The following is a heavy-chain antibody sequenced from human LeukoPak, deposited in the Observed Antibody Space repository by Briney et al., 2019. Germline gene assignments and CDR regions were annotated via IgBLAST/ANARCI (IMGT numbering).Heavy chain of an antibody. D-gene: IGHD6-13*01. CDR1: GFTFGSGW. Sequence: GGSLRLPCAASGFTFGSGWMSWVRQAPGKGLEWVGHIKSISDGGTTDYAAPVRGRFTISRDDSKNTLYLQMSSLKTEDTAVYYCTREQLVFDCWGQGTLVTVSS. V-gene: IGHV3-15*01. CDR2: IKSISDGGTT. J-gene: IGHJ4*02. CDR3: TREQLVFDC.